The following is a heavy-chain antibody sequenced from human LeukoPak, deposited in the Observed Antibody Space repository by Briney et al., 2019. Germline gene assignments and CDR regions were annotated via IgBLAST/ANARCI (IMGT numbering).Heavy chain of an antibody. CDR2: IYSGGST. CDR1: GFTVSSNY. D-gene: IGHD3-16*01. Sequence: AGGSLRLSCAASGFTVSSNYMGWVRQAPGKGLEWVSVIYSGGSTYYADSVKGRFTISRDNSKNTLYLQMNSLRAEDTAVYYCATTPIGYNYYYMDVWGKGTTVTVSS. CDR3: ATTPIGYNYYYMDV. J-gene: IGHJ6*03. V-gene: IGHV3-53*01.